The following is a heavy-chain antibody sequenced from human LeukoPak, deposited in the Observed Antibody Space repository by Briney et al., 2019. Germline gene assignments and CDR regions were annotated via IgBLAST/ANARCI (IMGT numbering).Heavy chain of an antibody. V-gene: IGHV4-59*01. CDR3: ARTEESGYNYGYFGYYYYMDV. D-gene: IGHD5-18*01. Sequence: SETLSLTRTVSGGSISSYYWSWIRQPPGKGREWVGVVHYSGRTHYNPSLKSRVTISVDTSKNQVSLKLTSVTAADTAVYYCARTEESGYNYGYFGYYYYMDVWGKGTTVTVSS. CDR2: VHYSGRT. J-gene: IGHJ6*03. CDR1: GGSISSYY.